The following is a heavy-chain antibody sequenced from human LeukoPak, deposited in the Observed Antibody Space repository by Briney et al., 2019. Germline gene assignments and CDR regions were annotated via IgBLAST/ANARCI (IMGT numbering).Heavy chain of an antibody. CDR1: GGTFSSYA. CDR2: IIPIFGTA. CDR3: ARDNSLGDSAWWFDP. Sequence: AVKVSCKASGGTFSSYAISSVRQAPGQGLEWMGGIIPIFGTANYAQKFQGRVTITADKSTSTAYMELSSLRSEDTAVYYCARDNSLGDSAWWFDPWGQGTLVTVSS. V-gene: IGHV1-69*06. D-gene: IGHD5-12*01. J-gene: IGHJ5*02.